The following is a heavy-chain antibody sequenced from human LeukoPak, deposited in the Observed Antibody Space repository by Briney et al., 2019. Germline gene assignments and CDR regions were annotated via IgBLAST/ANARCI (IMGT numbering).Heavy chain of an antibody. D-gene: IGHD3-3*01. CDR3: ARGYDFTNGYFNYFDA. J-gene: IGHJ4*02. CDR1: GFTFSSFG. Sequence: GRSLRLSCAASGFTFSSFGIHWVRQTPGKGLDWVALIWYDGTQQFYADSVKGRFTISRDNPKNTVYLQMTSLRVEDTALYYCARGYDFTNGYFNYFDAWGQGTLVTVSS. V-gene: IGHV3-33*01. CDR2: IWYDGTQQ.